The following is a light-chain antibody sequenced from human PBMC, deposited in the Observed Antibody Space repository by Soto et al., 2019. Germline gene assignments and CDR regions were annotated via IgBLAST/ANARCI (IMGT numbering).Light chain of an antibody. J-gene: IGKJ5*01. V-gene: IGKV3-15*01. CDR2: GAS. CDR1: HSLNTD. Sequence: EILMTQSPASLSVSPVETATLYCRASHSLNTDLAWYQQKPGQAPRLLLYGASTRATGVPPRFSVGGSGTEFTLTISIQHAEDSAIYCCQQDSNCPRTFGQGTRLEIK. CDR3: QQDSNCPRT.